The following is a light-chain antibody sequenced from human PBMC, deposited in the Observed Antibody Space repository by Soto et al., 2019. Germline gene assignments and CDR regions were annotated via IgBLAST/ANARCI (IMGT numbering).Light chain of an antibody. CDR2: GAY. Sequence: EIVMTQSPATLSVSPGERATLSCRASHSVSSRLAWYQQKPGQAPSLLIYGAYTRATGLPARFSGSGSGTEFTLTISSLQSEDFAVYYCQHYTNWPLTFGGGTKVEIK. CDR3: QHYTNWPLT. J-gene: IGKJ4*01. V-gene: IGKV3-15*01. CDR1: HSVSSR.